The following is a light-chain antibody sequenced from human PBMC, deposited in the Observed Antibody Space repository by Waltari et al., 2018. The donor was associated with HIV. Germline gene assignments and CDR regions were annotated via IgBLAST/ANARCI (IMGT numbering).Light chain of an antibody. V-gene: IGLV2-11*01. Sequence: QSALTQPRSVSGSPGQSVTIPCTGTSSAVGGYNSVSWYQQHPGKAPKLLIYEVSKWPSGVPDRFSGSKSGNTASLTISGLRADDEADYYCCSYGGTYNVFGTGTKVTIL. CDR1: SSAVGGYNS. J-gene: IGLJ1*01. CDR3: CSYGGTYNV. CDR2: EVS.